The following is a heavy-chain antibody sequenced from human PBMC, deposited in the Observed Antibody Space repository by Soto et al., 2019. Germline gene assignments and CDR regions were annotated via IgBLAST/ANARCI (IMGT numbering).Heavy chain of an antibody. CDR1: GGSISSGGYY. V-gene: IGHV4-31*03. CDR3: ARDNRYDSSGYLFDY. D-gene: IGHD3-22*01. J-gene: IGHJ4*02. Sequence: QVQLQESGPGLVKPSQTLSLTCTVSGGSISSGGYYWGWIRQHPGKGPEWIGYIYYSGSTYYNPSLKSRVTISVDTSKNQFSRKLSSVTAADTAVYYCARDNRYDSSGYLFDYWGQGTLVTVSS. CDR2: IYYSGST.